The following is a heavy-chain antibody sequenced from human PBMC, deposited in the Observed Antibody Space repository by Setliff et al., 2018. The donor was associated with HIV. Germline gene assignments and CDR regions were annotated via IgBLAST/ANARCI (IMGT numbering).Heavy chain of an antibody. D-gene: IGHD3-10*01. V-gene: IGHV4-38-2*02. CDR2: VSQSGST. CDR3: ARGLVNLSRYYYYYMDV. CDR1: GVSINRTDHY. Sequence: SETLSLTCSVSGVSINRTDHYWGWIRQSPGKSLEWIRSVSQSGSTYYNPSLKSRVTISVDTSKNQFSLKLSSVTAADTAVYYCARGLVNLSRYYYYYMDVWGKGTTVTVSS. J-gene: IGHJ6*03.